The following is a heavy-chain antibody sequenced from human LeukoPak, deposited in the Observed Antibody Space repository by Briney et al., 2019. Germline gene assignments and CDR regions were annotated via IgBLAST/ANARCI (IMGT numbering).Heavy chain of an antibody. V-gene: IGHV2-70*11. CDR2: IDWDDDK. Sequence: SGPALVKPTQTLTLTCTFSGFSLSSSGMCVSWIRQPPGKALEWLARIDWDDDKYYSTSLKTRLTISKDTSKNQVVLTMTNVDPVDTATYYCALWFGELDVWGQGTMVTVSS. J-gene: IGHJ3*01. D-gene: IGHD3-10*01. CDR1: GFSLSSSGMC. CDR3: ALWFGELDV.